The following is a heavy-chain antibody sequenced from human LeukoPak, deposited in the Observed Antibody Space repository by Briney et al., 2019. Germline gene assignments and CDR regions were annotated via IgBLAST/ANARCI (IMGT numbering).Heavy chain of an antibody. CDR1: GYTFTSYY. D-gene: IGHD3-22*01. CDR3: ARDDSSGLNSRAGAFDI. V-gene: IGHV1-46*03. J-gene: IGHJ3*02. CDR2: INPSGGST. Sequence: ASVKVSCKASGYTFTSYYMHWVRQAPGQGLEWMGIINPSGGSTSYAQKFQGRVTMTRDTSTSTVYMELSSLRSEDTAVYYCARDDSSGLNSRAGAFDIWGQGTMATVSS.